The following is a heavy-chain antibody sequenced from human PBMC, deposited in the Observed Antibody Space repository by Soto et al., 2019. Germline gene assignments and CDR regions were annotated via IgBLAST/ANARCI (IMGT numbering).Heavy chain of an antibody. Sequence: QVQLVQSGAEVKKPGASVKVSCKASGYTFTSYAMHWVRQAPGQRLEWMGWINAGNGNTKYSQKFQGRVTITRDTSASTAYMELSSLRSEDTAVYYCARGGWHYDSSARKDYWGQGTLVTVSS. CDR3: ARGGWHYDSSARKDY. CDR1: GYTFTSYA. D-gene: IGHD3-22*01. CDR2: INAGNGNT. V-gene: IGHV1-3*01. J-gene: IGHJ4*02.